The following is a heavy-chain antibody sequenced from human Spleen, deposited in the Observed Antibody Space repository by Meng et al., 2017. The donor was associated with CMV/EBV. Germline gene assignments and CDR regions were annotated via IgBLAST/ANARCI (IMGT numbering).Heavy chain of an antibody. Sequence: QVQLQQWGAGLLKPSETLSLLCFVYGGSFSAYNWRWIRQPPGKGLEWIGEINHSGSTNYNPSLKSRVTMSVDTSKNQFSLKLSSVTAADTAVYYCAREGIVGATTGFDYWGQGTLVTVSS. D-gene: IGHD1-26*01. V-gene: IGHV4-34*01. CDR1: GGSFSAYN. CDR2: INHSGST. CDR3: AREGIVGATTGFDY. J-gene: IGHJ4*02.